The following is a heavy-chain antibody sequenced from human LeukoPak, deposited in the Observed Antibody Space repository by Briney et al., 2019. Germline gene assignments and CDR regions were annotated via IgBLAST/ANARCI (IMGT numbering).Heavy chain of an antibody. D-gene: IGHD6-19*01. CDR1: GFTVSSNY. V-gene: IGHV3-53*01. CDR2: IYSGGST. Sequence: PGGSLRLSCAAPGFTVSSNYMSWVRQAPGKGLEWVSVIYSGGSTYYADSVKGRFTISRDNSKNTLYLQMNSLRAEDTAVYYCARDIAVAGTVDHWGQGTLVTVSS. CDR3: ARDIAVAGTVDH. J-gene: IGHJ4*02.